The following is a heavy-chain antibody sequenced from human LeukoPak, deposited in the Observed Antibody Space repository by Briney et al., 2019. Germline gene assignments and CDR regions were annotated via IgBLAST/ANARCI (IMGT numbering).Heavy chain of an antibody. Sequence: ASVKVSCKASRYIFTSYDINWVRQATGQGLEWMGWMNPNSGNTGYAQKFQGRVTMTRNTSISTAYMELSSLRSEDTAVYYCARGLETLYYDFWSGYYSYYFDYWGQGTLVTVSS. CDR3: ARGLETLYYDFWSGYYSYYFDY. CDR2: MNPNSGNT. V-gene: IGHV1-8*01. J-gene: IGHJ4*02. D-gene: IGHD3-3*01. CDR1: RYIFTSYD.